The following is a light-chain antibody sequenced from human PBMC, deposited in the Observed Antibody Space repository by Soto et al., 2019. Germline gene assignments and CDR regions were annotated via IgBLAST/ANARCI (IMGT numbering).Light chain of an antibody. CDR2: EVS. CDR1: SSDVGSYNL. V-gene: IGLV2-23*02. Sequence: QSVLTQPASVSGSPGQSITISCTGTSSDVGSYNLVSWYQHHPGKAPKLMIYEVSKRPSGVSNRFSGSKSGNTASLTISGLQAEDEADYYCCSYAGSSTPWVFGGGNKLTVL. CDR3: CSYAGSSTPWV. J-gene: IGLJ3*02.